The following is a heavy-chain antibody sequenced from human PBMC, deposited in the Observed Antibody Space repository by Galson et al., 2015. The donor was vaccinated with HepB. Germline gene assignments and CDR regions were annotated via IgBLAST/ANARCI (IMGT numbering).Heavy chain of an antibody. CDR1: GESFSGFH. V-gene: IGHV4-34*01. Sequence: TLSLTCAVYGESFSGFHWSWIRQPPGKGLEWIGEISQSGSTNYNPSLKSRVTMSVDTSKNQFSLNLTSVTAADTAVYYCARVGYGDFDLDYWGQGTLVTVSS. CDR3: ARVGYGDFDLDY. J-gene: IGHJ4*02. D-gene: IGHD4-17*01. CDR2: ISQSGST.